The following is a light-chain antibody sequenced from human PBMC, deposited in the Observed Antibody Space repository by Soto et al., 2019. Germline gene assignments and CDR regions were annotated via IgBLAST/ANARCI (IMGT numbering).Light chain of an antibody. V-gene: IGKV1-5*03. Sequence: DIQMRQSPSTLSAPVEDRVTITCRASQSSSSYLAWFQQKPGKAPKLLIYKASSLESGVPSRFSGSGSGTEFTLTISSLQPDDFASYYCQQYNSYSLTFGQGTKVEIK. CDR2: KAS. CDR1: QSSSSY. J-gene: IGKJ1*01. CDR3: QQYNSYSLT.